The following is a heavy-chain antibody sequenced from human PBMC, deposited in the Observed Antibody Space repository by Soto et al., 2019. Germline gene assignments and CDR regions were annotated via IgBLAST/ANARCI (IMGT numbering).Heavy chain of an antibody. CDR2: ISASAGST. Sequence: EVQLLESGGGLVQPGGSLRLSCAASGFTFSSYAMRWVRQALGKGLEWVATISASAGSTYYADSVKGRFTISRDNYKNTLYLQMNSMRAEDAAVYYCAKCARLGSGYDSGFDYWGQGTLVTVSS. CDR3: AKCARLGSGYDSGFDY. D-gene: IGHD5-12*01. J-gene: IGHJ4*02. V-gene: IGHV3-23*01. CDR1: GFTFSSYA.